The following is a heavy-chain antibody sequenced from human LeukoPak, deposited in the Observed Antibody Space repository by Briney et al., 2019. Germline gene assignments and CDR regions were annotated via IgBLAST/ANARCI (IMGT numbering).Heavy chain of an antibody. Sequence: GESLKISCKGSGYSFPTYWIGWVRQMPGKGLEWMGIIYPGDSDTRYSPSFQGHVTFSADKSISTAYLQWSSLKASDTAIYYCARHGEEQLDNWFDPWGQGTLVTVSS. CDR2: IYPGDSDT. D-gene: IGHD6-13*01. J-gene: IGHJ5*02. CDR1: GYSFPTYW. V-gene: IGHV5-51*01. CDR3: ARHGEEQLDNWFDP.